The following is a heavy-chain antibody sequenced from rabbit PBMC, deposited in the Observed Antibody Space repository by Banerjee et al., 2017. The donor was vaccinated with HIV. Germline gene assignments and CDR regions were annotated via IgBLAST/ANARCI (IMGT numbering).Heavy chain of an antibody. D-gene: IGHD4-1*01. CDR2: VFGGSDDIA. CDR3: ARDLAGITGWNFGL. CDR1: GFSFSSGYD. V-gene: IGHV1S45*01. Sequence: QEQLVESGGGLVQPEGSLTLTCTASGFSFSSGYDMCWVRQAPGKGLGWIACVFGGSDDIAYYASWAKGRFTISKTSSTTVTLQMTSLTAADTATYFCARDLAGITGWNFGLWGPGTLVTVS. J-gene: IGHJ4*01.